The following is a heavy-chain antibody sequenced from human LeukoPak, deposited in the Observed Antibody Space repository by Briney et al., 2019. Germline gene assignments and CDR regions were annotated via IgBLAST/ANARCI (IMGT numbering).Heavy chain of an antibody. Sequence: GEFLKISCKGSGYTFNKYWIAWVRQMLGKGLEWMGMIDPSDSDTRYNPSFEGQVTMSADTSINTAYLQWSSLTASDTAIYYCAIHHTVFGVIIPIHFDSWGPGTPVTVSS. CDR3: AIHHTVFGVIIPIHFDS. V-gene: IGHV5-51*01. D-gene: IGHD3-3*01. CDR1: GYTFNKYW. J-gene: IGHJ4*02. CDR2: IDPSDSDT.